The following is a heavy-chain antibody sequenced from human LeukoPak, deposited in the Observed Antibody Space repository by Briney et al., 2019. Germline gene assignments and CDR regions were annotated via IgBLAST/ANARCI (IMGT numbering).Heavy chain of an antibody. Sequence: SETLSLTCTVSGGSISSYYWSWIRQPPGKGLEWVGQIYYSGGTNYNPSLKSRVSISIDTSKNLFSLKLNSVTAADTAVYYCAAESERWLVRSWGQGTLVTVSS. J-gene: IGHJ4*02. CDR3: AAESERWLVRS. CDR2: IYYSGGT. V-gene: IGHV4-59*03. CDR1: GGSISSYY. D-gene: IGHD6-19*01.